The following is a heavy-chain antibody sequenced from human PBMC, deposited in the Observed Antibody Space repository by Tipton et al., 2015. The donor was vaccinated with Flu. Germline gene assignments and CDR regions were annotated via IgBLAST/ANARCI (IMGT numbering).Heavy chain of an antibody. CDR3: ARGSGSGTFTIFDL. D-gene: IGHD3-10*01. V-gene: IGHV4-4*07. Sequence: TLSLTCSVSGGSLSSFYWTWIRQSVGKGLEWIGRVYSSGTTNLNPSLKSRLTMSVDASKNHFSLTLRSVTAADTAVYYCARGSGSGTFTIFDLWGQGTLVTVSS. CDR1: GGSLSSFY. CDR2: VYSSGTT. J-gene: IGHJ5*02.